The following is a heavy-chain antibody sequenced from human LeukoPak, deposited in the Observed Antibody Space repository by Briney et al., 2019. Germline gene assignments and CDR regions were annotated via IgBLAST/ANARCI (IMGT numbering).Heavy chain of an antibody. D-gene: IGHD3-22*01. Sequence: GASVKVSCKASGYTFTSYYIHWVRQAPGQGLEWMGIINPRGDNTNYAQKFQGRVTVTRDMSTSTVYMELSSLRSEDTAVYYCARGVHVRKYDSHHNCFDPWGQGTLVTVSS. CDR2: INPRGDNT. J-gene: IGHJ5*02. CDR1: GYTFTSYY. CDR3: ARGVHVRKYDSHHNCFDP. V-gene: IGHV1-46*01.